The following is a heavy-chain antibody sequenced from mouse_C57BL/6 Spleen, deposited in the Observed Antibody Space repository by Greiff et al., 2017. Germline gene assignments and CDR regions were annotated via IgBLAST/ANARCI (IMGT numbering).Heavy chain of an antibody. CDR3: ARSYDYDVSPYYAMDY. CDR2: IYPRSGNT. CDR1: GYTFTSYG. V-gene: IGHV1-81*01. Sequence: QVQLQQSGAELARPGASVKLSCKASGYTFTSYGISWVKQRTGQGLEWIGEIYPRSGNTYYNEKFKGKATLTSDKSSSTAYMELRSLTSEDSAVYFCARSYDYDVSPYYAMDYWGQGTSVTVSS. J-gene: IGHJ4*01. D-gene: IGHD2-4*01.